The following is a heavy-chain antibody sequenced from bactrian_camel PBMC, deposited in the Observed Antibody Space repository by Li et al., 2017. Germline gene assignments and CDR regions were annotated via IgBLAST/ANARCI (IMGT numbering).Heavy chain of an antibody. CDR1: GHSRGSNC. V-gene: IGHV3S55*01. CDR2: IRRSGGET. CDR3: ATNGGIDPKYSK. J-gene: IGHJ4*01. D-gene: IGHD5*01. Sequence: HVQLVESGGGSVQAGGSLRLSCVVSGHSRGSNCVGWYRLPPGRAPAEREGIAAIRRSGGETWYAGSVKGRFTISKDNAKRTLYLQMNNLKPEDSATYYCATNGGIDPKYSKRGQGTQVTVS.